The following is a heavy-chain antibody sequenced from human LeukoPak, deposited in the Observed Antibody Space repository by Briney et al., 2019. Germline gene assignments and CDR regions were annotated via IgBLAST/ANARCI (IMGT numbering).Heavy chain of an antibody. CDR1: GGSISSHY. CDR2: IYYSGST. J-gene: IGHJ4*02. Sequence: SETLSLICTVSGGSISSHYWSWIRQPPGKGLEWIGYIYYSGSTNYNPSLKSRVTISVDTSKNQFSLKLSSVTAADTAVYYCAREKADYDSSGYFDYWGQGTLVTVSS. D-gene: IGHD3-22*01. V-gene: IGHV4-59*11. CDR3: AREKADYDSSGYFDY.